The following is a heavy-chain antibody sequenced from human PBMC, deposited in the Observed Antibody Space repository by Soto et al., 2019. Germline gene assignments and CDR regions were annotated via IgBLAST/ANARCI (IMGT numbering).Heavy chain of an antibody. CDR3: ARDDWGLGGQPKYFHH. J-gene: IGHJ1*01. V-gene: IGHV3-23*01. CDR1: GFTFKSYA. Sequence: GESLKISCAASGFTFKSYAVSWVRQAPGKGLEWVSVITGSGDSTYYADSVKGRFTISRDNSKNTLYLQMNSLRVEDTAVYYCARDDWGLGGQPKYFHHWGQGTQVTVSS. D-gene: IGHD2-15*01. CDR2: ITGSGDST.